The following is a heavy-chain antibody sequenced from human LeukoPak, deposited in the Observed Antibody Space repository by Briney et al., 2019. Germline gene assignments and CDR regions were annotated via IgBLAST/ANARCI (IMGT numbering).Heavy chain of an antibody. CDR1: GGSISSYY. Sequence: SETLSLTCTVSGGSISSYYWSWIRQPPGKGLEWIGYIYYSGSTNYNPSLKSRVTISVGTSKNQFSLKLSSVTAADTAVYYCARDIVVVPAAIPFDYWGQGTLVTVSS. CDR2: IYYSGST. J-gene: IGHJ4*02. CDR3: ARDIVVVPAAIPFDY. D-gene: IGHD2-2*01. V-gene: IGHV4-59*08.